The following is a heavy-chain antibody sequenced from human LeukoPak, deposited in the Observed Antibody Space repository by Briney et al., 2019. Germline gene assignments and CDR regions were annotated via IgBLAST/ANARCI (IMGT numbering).Heavy chain of an antibody. CDR3: AKAASSSWPSYQYGMDV. V-gene: IGHV3-23*01. Sequence: GGSLRLSCAASGFTFSSYTMSWVRQAPGKGLEWVSVITGSGKNTYYADSVKGRSTISKDNSKNTVYLQMNGLRVDDTAVYYCAKAASSSWPSYQYGMDVWGQGTTVTVSS. J-gene: IGHJ6*02. CDR2: ITGSGKNT. CDR1: GFTFSSYT. D-gene: IGHD6-13*01.